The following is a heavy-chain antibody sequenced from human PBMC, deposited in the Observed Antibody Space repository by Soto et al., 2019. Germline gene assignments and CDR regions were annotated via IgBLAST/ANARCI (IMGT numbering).Heavy chain of an antibody. CDR2: IGGADSRT. V-gene: IGHV3-23*01. CDR1: GFTFTNYA. CDR3: AKDYLSRNWFAYGMDV. D-gene: IGHD6-13*01. J-gene: IGHJ6*02. Sequence: GSLRLSCVASGFTFTNYAMAWVRQAPGKGLEWVSAIGGADSRTNFADSVKGRFTISRDDSKNTLYLQTNSLRAEDSAIYYCAKDYLSRNWFAYGMDVWGQGTTVTVSS.